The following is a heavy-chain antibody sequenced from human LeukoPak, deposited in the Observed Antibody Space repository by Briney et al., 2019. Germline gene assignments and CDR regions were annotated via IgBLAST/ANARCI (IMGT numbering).Heavy chain of an antibody. CDR1: GGSISSGGYY. CDR2: IYHSGST. CDR3: ARDPVGATPGPLFDY. D-gene: IGHD1-26*01. Sequence: PSETLSLTCTVSGGSISSGGYYWSWIRQPPGKGLEWIGYIYHSGSTYYSPSLKSRVTISVDRSKNQFSLKLSSVTAADTAVYYCARDPVGATPGPLFDYWGQGTLVTVSS. J-gene: IGHJ4*02. V-gene: IGHV4-30-2*01.